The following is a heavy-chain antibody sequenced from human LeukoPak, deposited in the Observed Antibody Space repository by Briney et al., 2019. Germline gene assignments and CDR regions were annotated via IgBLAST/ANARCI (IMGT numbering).Heavy chain of an antibody. CDR3: ARDLSFGSLDF. CDR1: GFTLSTHG. Sequence: GGSLRLSCAASGFTLSTHGMHWVRQAPGKGPEWVAGMWYDGSREDYADSVKGRFTISRDMSKNTLNLQMNSLRVEDTATFYCARDLSFGSLDFRGQGTLVTVSS. CDR2: MWYDGSRE. J-gene: IGHJ4*02. D-gene: IGHD1-26*01. V-gene: IGHV3-33*01.